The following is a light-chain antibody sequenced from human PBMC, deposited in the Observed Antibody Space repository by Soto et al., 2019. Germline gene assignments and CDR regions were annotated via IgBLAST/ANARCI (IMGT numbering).Light chain of an antibody. Sequence: EIVLTQSPGPLSLSPGERATLSCRASQSVSNSYLAWYQQKPGQAPRLLISAASSRATGIPDRFSGSGSGTDVTLTISGLEPEDFAVYYCQQYASSRTFGQGTKVEIK. V-gene: IGKV3-20*01. CDR2: AAS. J-gene: IGKJ1*01. CDR3: QQYASSRT. CDR1: QSVSNSY.